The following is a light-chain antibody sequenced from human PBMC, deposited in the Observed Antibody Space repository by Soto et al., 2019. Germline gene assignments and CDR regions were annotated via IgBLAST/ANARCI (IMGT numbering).Light chain of an antibody. CDR3: QSYASSLSGYV. CDR1: SSNIGAGYE. Sequence: QSVLTQPPSVSEAPGQRVTISCTGSSSNIGAGYEAHWYQQVPGTAPKLLIYENNNRPSGVPDRFSGSKSGTSASLAITGLQADDEGEYYCQSYASSLSGYVFGTGTKVTVL. J-gene: IGLJ1*01. V-gene: IGLV1-40*01. CDR2: ENN.